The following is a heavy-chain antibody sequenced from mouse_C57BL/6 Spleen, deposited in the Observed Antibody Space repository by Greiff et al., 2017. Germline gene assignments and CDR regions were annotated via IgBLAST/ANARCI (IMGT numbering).Heavy chain of an antibody. CDR3: ARSVYGNYFMGY. D-gene: IGHD2-1*01. CDR2: INPSSGYT. J-gene: IGHJ4*01. CDR1: GYTFTSYT. V-gene: IGHV1-4*01. Sequence: QVQLQQSGAELARPGASVKMSCKASGYTFTSYTMHWVKQRPGQGLEWIGYINPSSGYTKYNQKFKDKATLTADKSSSTAYMQLRSLTSEDSAVYYCARSVYGNYFMGYWGQGTSVTVSS.